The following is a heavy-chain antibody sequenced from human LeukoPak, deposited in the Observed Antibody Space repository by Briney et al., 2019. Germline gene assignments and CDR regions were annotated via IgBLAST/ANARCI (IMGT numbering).Heavy chain of an antibody. CDR3: SRTPEGGYPYVSFYYYYMDV. V-gene: IGHV4-59*01. D-gene: IGHD5-18*01. CDR2: IYYSGST. J-gene: IGHJ6*03. Sequence: SETLSLTCTVSGGSISSYYWSWIRQPPGKGLEWIGYIYYSGSTNYNPSLKSRVTISVDTSKNQFSLKLSSVTAADTTVDYYSRTPEGGYPYVSFYYYYMDVGGKGTRVTISS. CDR1: GGSISSYY.